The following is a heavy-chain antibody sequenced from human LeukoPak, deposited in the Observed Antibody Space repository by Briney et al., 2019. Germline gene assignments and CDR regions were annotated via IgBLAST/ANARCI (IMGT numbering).Heavy chain of an antibody. CDR2: IYYSGST. CDR3: ARHVVGSGSYYDY. D-gene: IGHD3-10*01. V-gene: IGHV4-39*01. Sequence: SETLSLTCTVSGGSISSSSYYWGWIRQPPGKGLEWIGSIYYSGSTYYNPSLKSRVTISVDTFKNQFSLKLSSVTAADTAVYYCARHVVGSGSYYDYWGQGTLVTVSS. CDR1: GGSISSSSYY. J-gene: IGHJ4*02.